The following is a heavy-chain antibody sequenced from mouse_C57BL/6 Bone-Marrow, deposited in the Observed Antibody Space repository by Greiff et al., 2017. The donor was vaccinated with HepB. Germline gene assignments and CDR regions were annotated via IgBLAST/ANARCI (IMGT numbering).Heavy chain of an antibody. CDR2: INSDGGST. J-gene: IGHJ1*03. Sequence: EVKVVESGGGLVQPGESLKLSCESNEYEFPSHDMSWVRKTPEKRLELVAAINSDGGSTYYPDTMERRFIISRDNTKKTLYLQMSSLRSEDTALYYCARHNYYGSSYGWYFDVWGTGTTVTVSS. V-gene: IGHV5-2*01. CDR1: EYEFPSHD. D-gene: IGHD1-1*01. CDR3: ARHNYYGSSYGWYFDV.